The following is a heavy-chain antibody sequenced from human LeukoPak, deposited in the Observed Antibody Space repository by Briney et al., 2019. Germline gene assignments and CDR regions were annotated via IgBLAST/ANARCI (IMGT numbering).Heavy chain of an antibody. Sequence: GGSLRLSCAASGFTFSDYYMSWIRQAPGKGLEWVSYIRGSDNTIYYADSVKGRFTISRDNAKNLVHLQMTSLRAEDTAVYYCTREADTVIGSLDYWGQGTLVTVSS. CDR1: GFTFSDYY. D-gene: IGHD3-22*01. V-gene: IGHV3-11*04. J-gene: IGHJ4*02. CDR2: IRGSDNTI. CDR3: TREADTVIGSLDY.